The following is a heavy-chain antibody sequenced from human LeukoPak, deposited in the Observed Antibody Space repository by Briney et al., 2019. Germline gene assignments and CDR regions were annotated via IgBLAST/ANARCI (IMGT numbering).Heavy chain of an antibody. D-gene: IGHD1-20*01. CDR3: ATRITDSYYYYGMDV. CDR1: GGSISSYY. V-gene: IGHV4-59*08. Sequence: SETLSLTCTVSGGSISSYYWSWTRQPPGKGLEWIGYIYYSGSTNYNPSLKSRVTISVDTSKNQFSLKLSSVTAADTAVYYCATRITDSYYYYGMDVWGQGTTATVSS. CDR2: IYYSGST. J-gene: IGHJ6*02.